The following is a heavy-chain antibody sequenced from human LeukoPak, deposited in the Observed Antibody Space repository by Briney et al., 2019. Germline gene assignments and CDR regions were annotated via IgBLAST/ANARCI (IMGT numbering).Heavy chain of an antibody. J-gene: IGHJ4*02. V-gene: IGHV1-2*02. CDR3: ARVNYYDSSGYYADFDY. Sequence: ASVKVSCKASGYTFTGYYMHRVRQAPGQGLEWMGWINPNSGATNYAQKFQGRVTMTRDTSISTAYMELSRLRSDDTAVYYCARVNYYDSSGYYADFDYWGQGTLVTVSS. CDR1: GYTFTGYY. D-gene: IGHD3-22*01. CDR2: INPNSGAT.